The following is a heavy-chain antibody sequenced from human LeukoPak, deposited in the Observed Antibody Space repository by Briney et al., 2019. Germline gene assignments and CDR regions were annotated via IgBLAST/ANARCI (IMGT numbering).Heavy chain of an antibody. CDR2: IYSGGST. Sequence: GGSLRLSCAASGFTVSSNYMSWVRQAPGKGLEWVSVIYSGGSTYYADSVKGRFTISRDNSKNTLYLQMNSLRAEDTAVYYCARENYYDSSGYSAWFDPWGQGTLVTVSS. CDR1: GFTVSSNY. D-gene: IGHD3-22*01. CDR3: ARENYYDSSGYSAWFDP. J-gene: IGHJ5*02. V-gene: IGHV3-53*01.